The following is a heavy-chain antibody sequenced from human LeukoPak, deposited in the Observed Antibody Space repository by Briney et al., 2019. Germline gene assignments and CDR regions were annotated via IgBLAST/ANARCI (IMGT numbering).Heavy chain of an antibody. D-gene: IGHD3-22*01. J-gene: IGHJ3*02. CDR1: GFTFDDYG. Sequence: PGGSLRLSCAASGFTFDDYGMSWVRQAPGKGLEWVSGINWNGGSTGYADSVKGRFTISRDNAKNSLYLQMNSLRAEDTALYYCARDDYDSSGLDDAFDIWGQGTMVTVSS. CDR2: INWNGGST. V-gene: IGHV3-20*04. CDR3: ARDDYDSSGLDDAFDI.